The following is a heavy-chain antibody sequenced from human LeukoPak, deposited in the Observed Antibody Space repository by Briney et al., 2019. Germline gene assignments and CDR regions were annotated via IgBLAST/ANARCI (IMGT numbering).Heavy chain of an antibody. V-gene: IGHV1-69*05. D-gene: IGHD3-16*01. CDR1: GGTFSSYA. J-gene: IGHJ3*02. CDR2: VIPIFGTA. Sequence: GASVKVSCKASGGTFSSYAISWVRQAPGQGLEWMGGVIPIFGTANYAQKFQGRVTITTDESTSTAYMELSSLRSEDTAVYYCARVDEWMLHDIWGQGTMVTVSS. CDR3: ARVDEWMLHDI.